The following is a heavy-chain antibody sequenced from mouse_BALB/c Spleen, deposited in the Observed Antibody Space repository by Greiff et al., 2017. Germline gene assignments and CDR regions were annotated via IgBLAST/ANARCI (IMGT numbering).Heavy chain of an antibody. V-gene: IGHV5-17*02. CDR1: GFTFSSFG. CDR3: ARYPSYDYAMDY. Sequence: EVHLVESGGGLVQPGGSRKLSCAASGFTFSSFGMHWVRQAPEKGLEWVAYISSGSSTIYYADTVKGRFTISRDNPKNTLFLQMTSLRSEDTAMYYCARYPSYDYAMDYWGQGTSVTVSS. D-gene: IGHD1-1*01. J-gene: IGHJ4*01. CDR2: ISSGSSTI.